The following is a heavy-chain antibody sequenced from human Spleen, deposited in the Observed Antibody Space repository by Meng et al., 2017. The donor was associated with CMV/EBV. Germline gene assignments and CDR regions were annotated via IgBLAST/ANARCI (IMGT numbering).Heavy chain of an antibody. CDR3: AKGGSYGAVAGMFDY. CDR2: ISWDGGDT. V-gene: IGHV3-43*01. J-gene: IGHJ4*02. D-gene: IGHD6-19*01. Sequence: SGFSFDDYTMHWVRQAPVKGLEWVSLISWDGGDTYYADSVKGRFTISRDNIKNSLYLQMNSLRTEDTALYFCAKGGSYGAVAGMFDYWGQGTLVTVSS. CDR1: GFSFDDYT.